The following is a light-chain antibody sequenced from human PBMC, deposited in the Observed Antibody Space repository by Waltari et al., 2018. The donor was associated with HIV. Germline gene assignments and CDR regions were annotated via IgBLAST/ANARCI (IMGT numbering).Light chain of an antibody. CDR2: AVT. CDR1: SSDVGDYY. CDR3: SSYISSATPE. Sequence: QSALTQPASVSGSPGQSISISCTGTSSDVGDYYVSWYQHHSGKAPKVIIYAVTNRPSGLAPLFSGSKSGNTASLTISGLLPEDAADYFCSSYISSATPEFGGGTRLTVL. V-gene: IGLV2-14*01. J-gene: IGLJ3*02.